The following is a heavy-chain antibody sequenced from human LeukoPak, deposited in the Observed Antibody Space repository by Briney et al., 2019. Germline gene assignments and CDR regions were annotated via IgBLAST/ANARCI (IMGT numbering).Heavy chain of an antibody. Sequence: SETLSLTCTVSGGSISSNNYYWGWIRQPPGKRLEWIGSMYYSGTTYYNPSLNSRVTISVDTSKNQFSLKLSSVTAADTGVYYCARHQSMTWFDPWGQGTLVTVSS. CDR1: GGSISSNNYY. CDR3: ARHQSMTWFDP. CDR2: MYYSGTT. V-gene: IGHV4-39*01. J-gene: IGHJ5*02.